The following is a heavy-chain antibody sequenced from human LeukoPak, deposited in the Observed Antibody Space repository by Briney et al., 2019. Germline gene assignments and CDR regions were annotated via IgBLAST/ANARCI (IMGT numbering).Heavy chain of an antibody. CDR2: ISTYNGHT. CDR1: GYTFTRYG. J-gene: IGHJ4*02. D-gene: IGHD5-18*01. Sequence: ASVKVSCKASGYTFTRYGITWVRQAPGQGLEWMGWISTYNGHTNYAQKLQGRVTMTTDTSTSTAYMELRSLRSEDTAVYYCARDRSGYSYGYVDYWGQGTLVTVSS. CDR3: ARDRSGYSYGYVDY. V-gene: IGHV1-18*01.